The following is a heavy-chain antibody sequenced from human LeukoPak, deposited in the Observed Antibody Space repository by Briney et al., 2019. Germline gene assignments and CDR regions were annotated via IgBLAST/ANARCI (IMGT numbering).Heavy chain of an antibody. D-gene: IGHD6-13*01. Sequence: PSETLSLTCAVYGGSFSGYYWNWIRQPPGKGLEWIGEINHSGSTNYNPSLKSRVTISVDTSKNQFSLKLSSVTAADTAVYYCARLRGYSSSWYKSYYYYYMDVWGKGTTVTISS. J-gene: IGHJ6*03. CDR1: GGSFSGYY. CDR2: INHSGST. CDR3: ARLRGYSSSWYKSYYYYYMDV. V-gene: IGHV4-34*01.